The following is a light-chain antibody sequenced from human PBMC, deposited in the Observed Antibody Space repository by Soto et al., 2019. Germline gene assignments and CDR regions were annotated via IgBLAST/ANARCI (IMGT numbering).Light chain of an antibody. CDR1: GSSSGGNC. J-gene: IGLJ1*01. CDR2: ADN. V-gene: IGLV1-51*01. Sequence: SALTLPDSVSPAPRQKVTVSCSGSGSSSGGNCASSEQPLPGTAPKLLVYADNGRPSGAPARCSGPKSGPSASLGITGFQTGDEADYYCGSWDSSLSGYVFGTGTKVTVL. CDR3: GSWDSSLSGYV.